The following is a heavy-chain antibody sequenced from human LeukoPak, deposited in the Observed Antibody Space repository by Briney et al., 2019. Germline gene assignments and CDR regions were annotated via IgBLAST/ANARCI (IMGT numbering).Heavy chain of an antibody. V-gene: IGHV4-38-2*01. D-gene: IGHD3-22*01. CDR3: ARVGDNDSSGYYKGNY. Sequence: SETLSLTCAVSGYSISSGYYWGWIRQPPRKWLEWIGSIYHSGSTYYKPSLKSRVTISVDTSKNQFSLKLSSVTAADTAVYYCARVGDNDSSGYYKGNYWGQGTLVTVSS. CDR2: IYHSGST. CDR1: GYSISSGYY. J-gene: IGHJ4*02.